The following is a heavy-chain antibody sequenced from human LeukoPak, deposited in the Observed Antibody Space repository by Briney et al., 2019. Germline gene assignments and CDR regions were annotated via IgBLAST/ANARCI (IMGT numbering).Heavy chain of an antibody. D-gene: IGHD3-3*01. J-gene: IGHJ5*02. V-gene: IGHV1-18*01. CDR2: ISAYNGNT. CDR1: GYTFTSYD. Sequence: ASVKVSCKASGYTFTSYDISWVRQAPGQGLEWMGWISAYNGNTNYAQKLQGRVTMTTDTSTSTAYMELRSLRSDDTAVYYCARDYDFWSDVNWFDPWGQGTLVTVSS. CDR3: ARDYDFWSDVNWFDP.